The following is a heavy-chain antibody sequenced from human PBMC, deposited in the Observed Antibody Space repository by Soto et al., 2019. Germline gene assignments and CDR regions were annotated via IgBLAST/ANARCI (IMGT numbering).Heavy chain of an antibody. CDR3: ARDTSHYFDH. V-gene: IGHV1-18*01. Sequence: ASVKVSCKASGYTFITYGVTWVRQDPGQGLEWMGWITPYKCKTHYAQKFQDRVTMTTDTASTTAYMELRSLTSDDSAMYFCARDTSHYFDHWGQGILVTVSS. D-gene: IGHD2-2*01. J-gene: IGHJ4*02. CDR1: GYTFITYG. CDR2: ITPYKCKT.